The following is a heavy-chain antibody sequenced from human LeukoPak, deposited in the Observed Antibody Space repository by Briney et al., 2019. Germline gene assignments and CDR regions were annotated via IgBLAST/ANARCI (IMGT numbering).Heavy chain of an antibody. CDR1: GYRFSSYW. J-gene: IGHJ4*02. Sequence: GESLKISCEGSGYRFSSYWIAWVRQVPGKGPEWMGMIFPADSDTRYSPSFQGQVTISVDKSINSAYLQWRSLKASDTAIYYCARLSGSAPFDYWGQGTLVAVSS. D-gene: IGHD3-10*01. CDR2: IFPADSDT. CDR3: ARLSGSAPFDY. V-gene: IGHV5-51*01.